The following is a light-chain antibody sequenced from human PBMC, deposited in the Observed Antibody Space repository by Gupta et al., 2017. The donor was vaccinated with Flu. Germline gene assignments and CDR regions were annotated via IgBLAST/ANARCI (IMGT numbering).Light chain of an antibody. CDR2: GNS. J-gene: IGLJ2*01. CDR1: SSNIGAGYD. CDR3: QSYDSSLSGSRV. Sequence: QSVLTQPPSVSGAPGQRVNISCTGSSSNIGAGYDLHWYQQLPGTAPKLLIYGNSNRPSGVPDRFSGSKSGTSASLTITGLQAEDEADYYCQSYDSSLSGSRVFGGGTKLTVL. V-gene: IGLV1-40*01.